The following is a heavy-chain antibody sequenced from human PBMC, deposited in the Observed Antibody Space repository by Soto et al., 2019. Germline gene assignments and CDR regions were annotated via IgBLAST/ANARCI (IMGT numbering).Heavy chain of an antibody. CDR1: GDSVSSGDYY. CDR2: VYFSGST. J-gene: IGHJ5*02. V-gene: IGHV4-61*08. CDR3: VRIAGDTYMICWCGP. D-gene: IGHD3-16*01. Sequence: SETLSLTCSVSGDSVSSGDYYWSWIRQPPVKGLEWIGHVYFSGSTNYIPSLKSRLTMSVDTAKNQFSLKLNSVTAADTAAYFCVRIAGDTYMICWCGPWGQGTQVTVSS.